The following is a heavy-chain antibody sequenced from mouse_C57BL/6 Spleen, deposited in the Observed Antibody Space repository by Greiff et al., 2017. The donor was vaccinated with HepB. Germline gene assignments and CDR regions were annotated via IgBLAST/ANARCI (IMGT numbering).Heavy chain of an antibody. Sequence: EVQLVESGGGLVQPGGSLSLSCAASGFTFTDYYMSWVRQPPGKALEWLGFIRNKANGYTTEYSASVKGRFTISRDNSQSILYLQMNALRAEDSATYYCARYITYGSSYGWYFDVWGTGTTVTVSS. V-gene: IGHV7-3*01. CDR2: IRNKANGYTT. CDR3: ARYITYGSSYGWYFDV. CDR1: GFTFTDYY. J-gene: IGHJ1*03. D-gene: IGHD1-1*01.